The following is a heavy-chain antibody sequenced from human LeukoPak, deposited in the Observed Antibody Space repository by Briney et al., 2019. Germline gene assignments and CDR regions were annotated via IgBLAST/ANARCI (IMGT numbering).Heavy chain of an antibody. CDR3: ARDRGDGYDYFWDY. CDR2: IYYSGST. Sequence: KASETLSLTCTVSGGSISSSSYYWGWIRQPPGKGLEWIGSIYYSGSTYYNPSLKSRVTISVDTSKNQFSLKLSSVTAADTAVYYCARDRGDGYDYFWDYWGQGTLVTVS. D-gene: IGHD5-12*01. V-gene: IGHV4-39*02. J-gene: IGHJ4*02. CDR1: GGSISSSSYY.